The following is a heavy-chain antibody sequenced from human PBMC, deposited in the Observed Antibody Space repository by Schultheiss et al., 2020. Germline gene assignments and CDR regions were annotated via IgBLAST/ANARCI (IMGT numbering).Heavy chain of an antibody. CDR3: ARHSSGWSGDWFDP. Sequence: SETLSLTCTVSGGSISSGGYYWSWIRQHPGKGLEWIGYIYYSGSTYYNPSLKSRVTISVDTSKNQFSLKLSSVTAADTAVYYCARHSSGWSGDWFDPWGQGTLVTVSS. D-gene: IGHD6-19*01. J-gene: IGHJ5*02. V-gene: IGHV4-39*01. CDR1: GGSISSGGYY. CDR2: IYYSGST.